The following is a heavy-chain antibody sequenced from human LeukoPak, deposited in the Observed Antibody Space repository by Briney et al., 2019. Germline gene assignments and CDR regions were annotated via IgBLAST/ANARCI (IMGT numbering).Heavy chain of an antibody. Sequence: ASVKVSCKASGYTFTSYGISWVRQAPGQGLEWMGWISAYNGNTNYAQKLQGRVTMTTDTSTSTAYMELRSLRSDDTAVYYCARDLSEDYYDSSGYNDYWGQGTLVTVSS. CDR2: ISAYNGNT. CDR3: ARDLSEDYYDSSGYNDY. J-gene: IGHJ4*02. V-gene: IGHV1-18*01. D-gene: IGHD3-22*01. CDR1: GYTFTSYG.